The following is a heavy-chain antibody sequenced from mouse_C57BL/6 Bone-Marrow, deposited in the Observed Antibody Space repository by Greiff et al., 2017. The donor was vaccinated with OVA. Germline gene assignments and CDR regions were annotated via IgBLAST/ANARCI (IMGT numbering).Heavy chain of an antibody. Sequence: QVQLKQSGAELVRPGTSVKVSCKASGYAFTNYLIEWVKQRPGQGLEWIGVINPGSGGTNYNEKFKGKATLTADKSSSTAYMQLSSLTSEDSAVYFCARDHYGSSFDYWGQGTTLTVSS. CDR3: ARDHYGSSFDY. V-gene: IGHV1-54*01. D-gene: IGHD1-1*01. J-gene: IGHJ2*01. CDR1: GYAFTNYL. CDR2: INPGSGGT.